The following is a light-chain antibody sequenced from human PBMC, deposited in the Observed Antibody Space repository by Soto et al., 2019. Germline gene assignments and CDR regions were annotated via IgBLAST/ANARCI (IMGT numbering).Light chain of an antibody. CDR3: KQYSNYPVP. CDR2: AAS. V-gene: IGKV1-16*02. Sequence: DIQMTQSPPSLSASVGDRVTITCRASQDISNNLAWFQQKPGKAPEYLIYAASTLQSGVPSKFSGSGSGTDFTLTINSLQPQDSPTYYCKQYSNYPVPFGQGTRLEIK. J-gene: IGKJ5*01. CDR1: QDISNN.